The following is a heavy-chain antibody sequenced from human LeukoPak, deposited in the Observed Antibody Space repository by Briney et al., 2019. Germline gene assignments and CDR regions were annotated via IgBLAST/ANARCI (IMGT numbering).Heavy chain of an antibody. V-gene: IGHV3-74*01. J-gene: IGHJ4*02. Sequence: GGSLRLSCIASGVTFSTSWMNWVRQPPGKGLVWVSRINVDGSRTVYADSVKGRFTISRDNAKNALYLQMNSLRAEDTAVYYCRHGNSSGDYWGQGTLVTVSS. CDR2: INVDGSRT. CDR3: RHGNSSGDY. D-gene: IGHD6-6*01. CDR1: GVTFSTSW.